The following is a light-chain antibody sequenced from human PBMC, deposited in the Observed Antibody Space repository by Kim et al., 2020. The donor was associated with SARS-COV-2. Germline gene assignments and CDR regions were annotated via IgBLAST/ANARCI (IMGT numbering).Light chain of an antibody. V-gene: IGLV3-19*01. CDR2: GKN. CDR1: SLRSYY. Sequence: SSELTQDPAVSVALGQTVRITCQGDSLRSYYASWYQQKPGQAPVLVIYGKNNRPSGIPDRFSGSSSGNTASSTITGAQAEDEADYYCNSRDGRGNHWVLG. CDR3: NSRDGRGNHWV. J-gene: IGLJ3*02.